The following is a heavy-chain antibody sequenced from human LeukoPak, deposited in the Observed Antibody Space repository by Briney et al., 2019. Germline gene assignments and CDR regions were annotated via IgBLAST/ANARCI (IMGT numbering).Heavy chain of an antibody. CDR1: GFTFSSSG. CDR3: AKGQPGGTQLPSWAPYYFDY. D-gene: IGHD5-18*01. J-gene: IGHJ4*02. CDR2: ISYAGSNK. Sequence: GGSLRLSCAASGFTFSSSGMHWVRQAPGKGLQWVAVISYAGSNKYYTNSVKGRLTISRDNSKNTVYLQMNSLRAEDTAVYYCAKGQPGGTQLPSWAPYYFDYRGQGTLVTVSS. V-gene: IGHV3-30*18.